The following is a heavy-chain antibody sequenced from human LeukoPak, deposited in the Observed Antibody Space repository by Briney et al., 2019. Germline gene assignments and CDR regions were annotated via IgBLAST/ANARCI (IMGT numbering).Heavy chain of an antibody. Sequence: GGSLRLSCAASGFTFTNFGMHWVRQAPGEGLDWVAFIMYDGSIKFYADSVLGRFTISRDNSKNTLDLQMNSLRTEDTAVYYCVKESLEGDTWGQGTLVAVSS. J-gene: IGHJ5*02. CDR3: VKESLEGDT. D-gene: IGHD1-1*01. CDR1: GFTFTNFG. CDR2: IMYDGSIK. V-gene: IGHV3-30*02.